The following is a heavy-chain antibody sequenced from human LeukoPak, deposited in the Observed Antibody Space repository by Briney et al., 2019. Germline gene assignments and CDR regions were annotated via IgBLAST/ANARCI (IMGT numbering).Heavy chain of an antibody. Sequence: PSETLSLTCTVSGGSISSGGYYWSWIRQHPGKGLEWIGYIYYSGSTYYNPSLKSRVTMSVDTSKNQFSLKLSSVTAADTAVYYCARVVRSSWTGVYFDYWGQGTLVTVSS. CDR3: ARVVRSSWTGVYFDY. CDR2: IYYSGST. D-gene: IGHD6-13*01. V-gene: IGHV4-31*03. CDR1: GGSISSGGYY. J-gene: IGHJ4*02.